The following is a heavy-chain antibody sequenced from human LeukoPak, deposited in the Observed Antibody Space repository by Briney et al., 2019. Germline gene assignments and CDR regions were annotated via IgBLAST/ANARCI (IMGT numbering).Heavy chain of an antibody. D-gene: IGHD3-10*01. J-gene: IGHJ4*02. CDR1: GFTFSSYG. V-gene: IGHV3-30*18. Sequence: GRSLRLSCAASGFTFSSYGMHWVRQAPGKGLEWVAVISYDGSNKYYADSVKGRFTISRDNSKNTLSLQMNSLRAEDTAVYYCAKDLPTFLYYYASENGRYRYYFDYWGQGTLDTVSS. CDR2: ISYDGSNK. CDR3: AKDLPTFLYYYASENGRYRYYFDY.